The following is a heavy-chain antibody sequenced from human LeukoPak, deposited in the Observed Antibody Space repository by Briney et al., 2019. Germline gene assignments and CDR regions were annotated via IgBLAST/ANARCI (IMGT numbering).Heavy chain of an antibody. CDR1: GGSISSYY. V-gene: IGHV4-59*01. Sequence: PSETLSLTCTVSGGSISSYYWSWIRQPPGKGLEWIGYIYYSGSTNYNPSLKSRVTISVDTSKNQFSLKLSSVTAADTAVYYCARVFPFTDWVVPAAISHFDYWGQGTLVTVSS. CDR3: ARVFPFTDWVVPAAISHFDY. CDR2: IYYSGST. D-gene: IGHD2-2*01. J-gene: IGHJ4*02.